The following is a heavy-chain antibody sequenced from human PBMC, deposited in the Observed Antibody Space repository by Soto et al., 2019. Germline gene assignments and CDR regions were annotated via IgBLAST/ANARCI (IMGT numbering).Heavy chain of an antibody. CDR2: IIPIFGTA. CDR3: TRDQGYCSSTSCYYYYYYGMDV. V-gene: IGHV1-69*01. D-gene: IGHD2-2*01. Sequence: QVQLVQSGAEVKKPGSSVKVSCKASGGTFSSYAISWVRQAPGQGLEWMGGIIPIFGTANYAQKFQGRVTITADESTSTANMELSSLRSEDTAVYYCTRDQGYCSSTSCYYYYYYGMDVWGKGTTGTVSS. CDR1: GGTFSSYA. J-gene: IGHJ6*04.